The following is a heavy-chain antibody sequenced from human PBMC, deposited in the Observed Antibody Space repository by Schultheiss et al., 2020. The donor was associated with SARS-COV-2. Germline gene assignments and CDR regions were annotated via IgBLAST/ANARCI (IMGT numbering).Heavy chain of an antibody. D-gene: IGHD2-21*01. V-gene: IGHV1-18*04. CDR1: GYTFTGYY. Sequence: ASVKVSCKASGYTFTGYYMHWVRQAPGQGLEWMAWISAYNGDTNYAQKLQGRVTMTTDTSTSTAYMELRSLRSDDTAVYYCARPDRGDCYGYWGQGTLVTVSS. J-gene: IGHJ4*02. CDR3: ARPDRGDCYGY. CDR2: ISAYNGDT.